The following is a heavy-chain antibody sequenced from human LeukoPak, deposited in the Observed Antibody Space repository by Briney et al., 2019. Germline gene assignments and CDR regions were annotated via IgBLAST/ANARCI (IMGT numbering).Heavy chain of an antibody. Sequence: GGSLRLSCAASGFTFGSYSMNWVRQVPGKGLEWVSYISSSSGTIYYADSVKGRFTISRDNAKNSLYLQMNSLRDEDTAVYYCARGVTYYDFWSAYSGDYWGQGTLVTVSS. CDR3: ARGVTYYDFWSAYSGDY. CDR2: ISSSSGTI. J-gene: IGHJ4*02. V-gene: IGHV3-48*02. D-gene: IGHD3-3*01. CDR1: GFTFGSYS.